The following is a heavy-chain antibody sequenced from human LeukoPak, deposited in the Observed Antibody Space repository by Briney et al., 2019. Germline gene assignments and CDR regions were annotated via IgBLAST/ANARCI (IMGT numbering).Heavy chain of an antibody. Sequence: SETLSLTCAVYGGSFSGYYWSWIRQPPGKGLEWIGEINHSGSTNYNPPLKSRVTISVDTSKNQFSLKLSSVTAADTAVYYCARGWVVGATIDYWGQGTLVTVSS. V-gene: IGHV4-34*01. CDR2: INHSGST. D-gene: IGHD1-26*01. CDR1: GGSFSGYY. CDR3: ARGWVVGATIDY. J-gene: IGHJ4*02.